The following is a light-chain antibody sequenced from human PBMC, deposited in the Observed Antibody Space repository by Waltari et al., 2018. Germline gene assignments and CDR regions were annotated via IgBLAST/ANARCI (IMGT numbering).Light chain of an antibody. V-gene: IGKV3-20*01. J-gene: IGKJ1*01. CDR1: QSIGIY. CDR3: QNYERLPAT. Sequence: EIVLTKSPGTLSLSPGERATLSCRASQSIGIYLAWYQQKSGQAPRLLIYHASSRATGIPDRFSGSGSGTDFSLTISRLEPEDFAVYYCQNYERLPATFGQGTKVEIK. CDR2: HAS.